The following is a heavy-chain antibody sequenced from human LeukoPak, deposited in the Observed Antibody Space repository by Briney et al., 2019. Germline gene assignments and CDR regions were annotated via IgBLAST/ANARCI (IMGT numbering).Heavy chain of an antibody. Sequence: SETLSLTCTVSGGSISSYYWNWIRQPPGKGLERIGYFYYSRSTNYNPSLKSRVTMSVDTSKNQFSLKLSSVTAADTAVYYCARERQDITGTTSDFDYWGQGTLVTVSS. V-gene: IGHV4-59*12. CDR3: ARERQDITGTTSDFDY. J-gene: IGHJ4*02. CDR1: GGSISSYY. CDR2: FYYSRST. D-gene: IGHD1-7*01.